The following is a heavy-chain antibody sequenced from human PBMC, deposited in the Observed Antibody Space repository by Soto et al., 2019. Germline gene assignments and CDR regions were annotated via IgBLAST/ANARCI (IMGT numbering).Heavy chain of an antibody. Sequence: LSLTCAVSVGSISSGGYSWSWIRQPPGKGLEWIGYIYHSGSTYYNPSLKSRLTISVDKSKNQFSLKLSSVTAADTAVYYCARGLIYDSGETNWFDPWGQGTLVTVSS. D-gene: IGHD3-22*01. CDR2: IYHSGST. V-gene: IGHV4-30-2*01. J-gene: IGHJ5*02. CDR1: VGSISSGGYS. CDR3: ARGLIYDSGETNWFDP.